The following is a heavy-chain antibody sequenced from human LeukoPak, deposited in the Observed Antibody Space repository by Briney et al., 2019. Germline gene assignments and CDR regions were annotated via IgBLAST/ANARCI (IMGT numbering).Heavy chain of an antibody. CDR2: IFYTGDT. V-gene: IGHV4-39*07. Sequence: PSETLSLTCSVSGDSVSSSTYYWGWIRQPPGKGLEYIATIFYTGDTYYNPSLKSRVTISVDTSKNQFSLKLSSVTAADTAGYYGPKNLPERNRNYDFWSELGGNNCSDPWAREPWSPSPQ. CDR1: GDSVSSSTYY. CDR3: PKNLPERNRNYDFWSELGGNNCSDP. J-gene: IGHJ5*02. D-gene: IGHD3-3*01.